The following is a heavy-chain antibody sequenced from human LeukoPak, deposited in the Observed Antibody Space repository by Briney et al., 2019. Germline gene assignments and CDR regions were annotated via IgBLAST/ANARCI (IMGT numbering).Heavy chain of an antibody. V-gene: IGHV3-66*01. CDR1: GFTVSSNY. D-gene: IGHD5-18*01. CDR2: IYSGGST. Sequence: GGSLRLSCAASGFTVSSNYMSWVRQAPGKGLEWVSVIYSGGSTYYADSVKGRFTISRDNSKNTLYLQMNSLRAEDTAVYYCARAPARGYSYGIDAFDIWGQGTMVTVSS. J-gene: IGHJ3*02. CDR3: ARAPARGYSYGIDAFDI.